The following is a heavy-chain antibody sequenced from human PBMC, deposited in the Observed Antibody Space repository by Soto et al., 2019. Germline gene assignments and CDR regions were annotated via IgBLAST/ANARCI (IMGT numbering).Heavy chain of an antibody. CDR2: ISAYYGNT. J-gene: IGHJ4*02. Sequence: ASVKVSCKASGYTFTSYGISWVRQAPGQGLEWMGWISAYYGNTNYAQKLQGRVTMTTDTSTSTAYMELRSLRSDDTAVYYCARAKWLRLLTRFDYWGQGTLVTVSS. CDR1: GYTFTSYG. CDR3: ARAKWLRLLTRFDY. V-gene: IGHV1-18*01. D-gene: IGHD5-12*01.